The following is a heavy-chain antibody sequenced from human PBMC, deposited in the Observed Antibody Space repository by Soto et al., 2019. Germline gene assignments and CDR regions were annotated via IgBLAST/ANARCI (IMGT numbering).Heavy chain of an antibody. CDR2: IYHSGPT. J-gene: IGHJ5*02. CDR3: ARGLGYCSTTTCSEGWFDP. V-gene: IGHV4-30-2*01. D-gene: IGHD2-2*01. CDR1: GGSISSGDCS. Sequence: PSETLSLTCAVSGGSISSGDCSWSWIRQPRGKGLEWIGYIYHSGPTWYNPSLKSRVTISVDRSKNQFSLRLHSVTAADTAIYYCARGLGYCSTTTCSEGWFDPWGQGTTVTVYS.